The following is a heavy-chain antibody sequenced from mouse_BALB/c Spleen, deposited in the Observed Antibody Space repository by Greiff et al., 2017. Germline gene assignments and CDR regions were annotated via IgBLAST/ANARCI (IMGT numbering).Heavy chain of an antibody. D-gene: IGHD1-1*01. J-gene: IGHJ2*01. CDR1: GYPFTSYW. CDR2: INPSNGRT. Sequence: QVQLQQPGAELVKPAASVKLSCKASGYPFTSYWMHWVKQRPGQGLEWIGEINPSNGRTNYNEKFNRKATLTVDKSSRTATMQLSSLTSGDSAVYNFARSTVEGDCDYWGQGTTLTVSS. CDR3: ARSTVEGDCDY. V-gene: IGHV1S81*02.